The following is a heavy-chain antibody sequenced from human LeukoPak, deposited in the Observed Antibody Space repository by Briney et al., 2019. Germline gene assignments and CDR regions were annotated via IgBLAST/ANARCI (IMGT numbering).Heavy chain of an antibody. Sequence: GGSLRLSCTASGFTFGDYAMSWFRQAPGKGLEWVGFIRSKAYGGTTKYAASVKGRFTISRDDSKSIAYLQMNGLKTEDTAVYYCTTTPCGGDCYYVDYWAREPWSPSPQ. CDR1: GFTFGDYA. CDR3: TTTPCGGDCYYVDY. V-gene: IGHV3-49*03. D-gene: IGHD2-21*02. CDR2: IRSKAYGGTT. J-gene: IGHJ4*02.